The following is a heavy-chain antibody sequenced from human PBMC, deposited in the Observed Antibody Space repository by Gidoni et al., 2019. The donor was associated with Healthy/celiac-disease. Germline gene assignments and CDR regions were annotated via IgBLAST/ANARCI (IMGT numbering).Heavy chain of an antibody. CDR1: GFTFSSYG. J-gene: IGHJ4*02. Sequence: QVQLVESGVGVVQPVRSLRLSCAASGFTFSSYGMHWVRQAPGKGLEWVAVISYDGSNKYYADSVKGRFTISRDNSKNTLYLQMNSLRAEDTAVYYCAKDAGFYGDYVDYWGQGTLVTVSS. CDR3: AKDAGFYGDYVDY. D-gene: IGHD4-17*01. V-gene: IGHV3-30*18. CDR2: ISYDGSNK.